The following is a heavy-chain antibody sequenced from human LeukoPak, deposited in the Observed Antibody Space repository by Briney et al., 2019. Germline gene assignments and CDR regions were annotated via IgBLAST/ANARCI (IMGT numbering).Heavy chain of an antibody. CDR1: GGSISSGGYY. D-gene: IGHD4-23*01. CDR3: AIWGDYGGNSVDY. Sequence: SETLSLTCTVSGGSISSGGYYWSWIRQHPGKGLEWIGYIYYSGSTYYNPSLKSRVTISVDTSKNQFSLKLSSVTAADTAVYYCAIWGDYGGNSVDYWGQGTLVTVSS. J-gene: IGHJ4*02. V-gene: IGHV4-31*03. CDR2: IYYSGST.